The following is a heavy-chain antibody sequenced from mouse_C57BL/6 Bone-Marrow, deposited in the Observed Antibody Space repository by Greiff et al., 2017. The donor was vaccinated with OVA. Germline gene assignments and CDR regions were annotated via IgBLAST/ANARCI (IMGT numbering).Heavy chain of an antibody. CDR3: TTGGLLNAMGY. CDR1: GFNIKDDY. CDR2: IDPENGDT. Sequence: VQLQQSGAELVRPGASVKLSCTASGFNIKDDYMHWVKQRPEQGLEWIGWIDPENGDTEYASKFQGKAPIPADTASNTAYLQLSSLTSEDTAVYYCTTGGLLNAMGYWGQGTSVTVSS. D-gene: IGHD2-3*01. J-gene: IGHJ4*01. V-gene: IGHV14-4*01.